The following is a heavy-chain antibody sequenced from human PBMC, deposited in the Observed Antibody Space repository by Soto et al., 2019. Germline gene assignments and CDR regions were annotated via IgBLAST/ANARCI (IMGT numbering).Heavy chain of an antibody. V-gene: IGHV3-7*02. Sequence: GVSLRLSCAASGVTFRDHGGRWVRKTQGKGLEWVANIKKDGSNKNYADSVKGRFTISRDNSKNTLYLQMNSLRAEDTAVYYCAKVGLRGYSGYDPYYYYGMDVWGQGPTVTVSS. D-gene: IGHD5-12*01. J-gene: IGHJ6*02. CDR1: GVTFRDHG. CDR3: AKVGLRGYSGYDPYYYYGMDV. CDR2: IKKDGSNK.